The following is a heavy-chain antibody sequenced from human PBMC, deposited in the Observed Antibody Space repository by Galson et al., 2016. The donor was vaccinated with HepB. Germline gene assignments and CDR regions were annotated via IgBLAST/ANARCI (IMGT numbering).Heavy chain of an antibody. V-gene: IGHV1-46*01. CDR1: GFTFTNYW. Sequence: SVNVAGKASGFTFTNYWMHWVRQVPGQGLECMGVINPTGSGTVYAPKFQDRVPMARDTSTSTLFMELHSLRVEDTAIYSCARDKSGGHPTTWWFDPWGQGTPVTVSS. J-gene: IGHJ5*02. D-gene: IGHD3-16*01. CDR3: ARDKSGGHPTTWWFDP. CDR2: INPTGSGT.